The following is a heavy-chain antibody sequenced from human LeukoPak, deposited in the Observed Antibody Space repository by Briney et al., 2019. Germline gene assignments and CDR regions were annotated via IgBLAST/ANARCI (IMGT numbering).Heavy chain of an antibody. CDR2: FSGGGDP. CDR3: GKEVERHFDLKY. J-gene: IGHJ4*02. V-gene: IGHV3-23*01. CDR1: GFTSGIYA. Sequence: GGSLRLSCEVSGFTSGIYAVSWVRQAPGKGLEWVSAFSGGGDPFYADSVKGRFTISRDSSKRILYLQMNSVRAEDTAIYYCGKEVERHFDLKYWGQGTLVTVSS.